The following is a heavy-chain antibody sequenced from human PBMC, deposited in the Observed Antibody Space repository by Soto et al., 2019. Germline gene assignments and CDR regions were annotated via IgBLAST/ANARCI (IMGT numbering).Heavy chain of an antibody. J-gene: IGHJ6*03. D-gene: IGHD4-17*01. V-gene: IGHV3-23*01. CDR2: ISGSGGST. Sequence: GGSLRLSCAASGFTFSSYAMSWVRQAPGKGLEWVSAISGSGGSTYYADSVKGRFTISRDNSKNTLYLQMNSLRAEDTAVYYCAKDSTVTTLALRYYYMDAWGKGTTVTISS. CDR1: GFTFSSYA. CDR3: AKDSTVTTLALRYYYMDA.